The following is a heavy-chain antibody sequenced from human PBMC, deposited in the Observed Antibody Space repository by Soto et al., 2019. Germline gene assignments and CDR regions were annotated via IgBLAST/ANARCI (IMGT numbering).Heavy chain of an antibody. D-gene: IGHD3-9*01. V-gene: IGHV3-9*01. CDR1: GFTFDDHG. CDR2: ISWNSGSI. CDR3: VRDTSSGWHLKDH. J-gene: IGHJ4*02. Sequence: EVDLVESGGGLAQPGSSLRLSCVASGFTFDDHGMHWVRQIPGRGLEWVSGISWNSGSIGYAESVKGRFTIFRDNAKNSLYLEMNSLRQEDTALYYCVRDTSSGWHLKDHWGQGVQVSVSS.